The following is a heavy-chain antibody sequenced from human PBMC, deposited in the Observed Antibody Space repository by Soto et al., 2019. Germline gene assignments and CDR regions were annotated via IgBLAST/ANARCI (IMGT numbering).Heavy chain of an antibody. Sequence: SETLSLTCTVSGGSVSSGSYYWSWIRQPPGKGLEWIGYIYYSGSTNYNPSLKSRVTISVDTSKNQFSLKLSSVTAADTAVYYCARGVGYYDSSGYHKWFDPWGQGTLVTVSS. CDR3: ARGVGYYDSSGYHKWFDP. CDR1: GGSVSSGSYY. D-gene: IGHD3-22*01. CDR2: IYYSGST. J-gene: IGHJ5*02. V-gene: IGHV4-61*01.